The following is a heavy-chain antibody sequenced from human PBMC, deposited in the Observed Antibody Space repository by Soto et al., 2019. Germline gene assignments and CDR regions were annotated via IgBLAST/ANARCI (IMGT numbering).Heavy chain of an antibody. CDR3: ARSKVTSD. V-gene: IGHV3-48*03. D-gene: IGHD4-17*01. J-gene: IGHJ4*02. CDR2: ISDSGSTM. Sequence: GSLRLSCATSGFSFSSFEMIWVRQAPGKGLEWISYISDSGSTMYYADSVKGRFTISRDNAKNSLYLQMSSLRVEDTALYYCARSKVTSDWGQGTQVTVSS. CDR1: GFSFSSFE.